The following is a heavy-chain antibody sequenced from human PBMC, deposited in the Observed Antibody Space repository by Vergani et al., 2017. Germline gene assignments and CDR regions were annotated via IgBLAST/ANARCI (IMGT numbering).Heavy chain of an antibody. Sequence: QVQLQQWGAGLLKPSETLSLTCAVYGGSFSGYYWSWIRQPPGKGLEWIGEINHSGSTNYNPSRKSRVTISVDTSKNQFSLKLISVTAADTAVYYCASGGGDFVLLFDPGGEGLLVTASA. CDR1: GGSFSGYY. J-gene: IGHJ5*02. V-gene: IGHV4-34*01. D-gene: IGHD2-21*02. CDR3: ASGGGDFVLLFDP. CDR2: INHSGST.